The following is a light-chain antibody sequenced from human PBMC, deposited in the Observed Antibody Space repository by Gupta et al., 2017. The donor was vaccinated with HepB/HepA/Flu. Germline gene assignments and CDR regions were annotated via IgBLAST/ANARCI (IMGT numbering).Light chain of an antibody. J-gene: IGKJ2*01. CDR1: QNIDSH. Sequence: QMTQSPSILPASVGDRVTITCRASQNIDSHLNWYQHRPGKAPELLIYGVSTVHSGVPSRFSSSGSGTEFTLTINKLHPEDFVYYCCQKTVIAPYTFGQGTRLEMK. V-gene: IGKV1-39*01. CDR2: GVS. CDR3: QKTVIAPYT.